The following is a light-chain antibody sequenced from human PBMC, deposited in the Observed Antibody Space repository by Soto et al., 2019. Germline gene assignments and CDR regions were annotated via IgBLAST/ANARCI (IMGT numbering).Light chain of an antibody. CDR2: DVS. V-gene: IGLV2-14*03. J-gene: IGLJ1*01. CDR1: SSDVGGYNY. Sequence: QSALTQPASVSGSPGQSITISCTGTSSDVGGYNYVSWYQHHPGKAPKLMIFDVSNRPSGVSNRFSGSKSGNTASLTISGLQPEDEADYYCSSYTTSNTYVFGTGTKVTVL. CDR3: SSYTTSNTYV.